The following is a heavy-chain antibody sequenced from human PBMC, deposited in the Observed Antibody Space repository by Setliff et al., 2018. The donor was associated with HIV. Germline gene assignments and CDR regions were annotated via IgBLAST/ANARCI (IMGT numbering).Heavy chain of an antibody. CDR2: IYYTGSA. CDR3: ASAQYCAGCYEPHGAFDF. J-gene: IGHJ3*01. D-gene: IGHD2-2*01. V-gene: IGHV4-59*01. Sequence: SETLSLTCNVSGGSINSYYGSWIRQPPGKPLQWIGYIYYTGSAISNPSLDSRVNVSLDTSNNQFSLNLRSVTDADTAIYFCASAQYCAGCYEPHGAFDFWCPGSTVTVSS. CDR1: GGSINSYY.